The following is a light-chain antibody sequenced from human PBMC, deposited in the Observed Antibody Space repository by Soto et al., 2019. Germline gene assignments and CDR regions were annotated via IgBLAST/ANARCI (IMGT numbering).Light chain of an antibody. CDR3: QQYNNWPPFT. Sequence: EIVMTQSPATLSVSPGERATLSCRASQSVSSNLAWYQQKPGQAPRLLIYGASTRATGIPARFSGSGSGTECTRPISSLQSEEFAVYYCQQYNNWPPFTFGPGTKVDIK. CDR2: GAS. J-gene: IGKJ3*01. CDR1: QSVSSN. V-gene: IGKV3-15*01.